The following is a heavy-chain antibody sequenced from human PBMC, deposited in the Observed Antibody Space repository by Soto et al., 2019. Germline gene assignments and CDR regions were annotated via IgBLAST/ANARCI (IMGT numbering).Heavy chain of an antibody. V-gene: IGHV3-15*01. CDR2: IKRKTDGGTT. J-gene: IGHJ4*02. D-gene: IGHD4-17*01. CDR1: GFTFTNAW. CDR3: TTAATTVTTIDY. Sequence: EVQLVESGGGLVKPGGSLRLSCAATGFTFTNAWMSWVRQAPGKGLEWVGRIKRKTDGGTTDYAAPVKGRFTISRDDSKNTLYLQMNSPKIEDTAVYYCTTAATTVTTIDYWGQGTLVTVSS.